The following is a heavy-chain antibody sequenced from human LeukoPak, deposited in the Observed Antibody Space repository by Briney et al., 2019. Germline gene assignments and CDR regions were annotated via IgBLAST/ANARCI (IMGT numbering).Heavy chain of an antibody. J-gene: IGHJ4*02. CDR2: IYSGGDR. Sequence: GGSLRLSCAASGITVSNDYMSWVRQAPGKGLERGSVIYSGGDRYYADSGKGRFTISRDNSKNTLDLQMNYLTDEDTAVYYCARGGGAFCGSDCYRNFDYWGQGTLVTVSS. CDR3: ARGGGAFCGSDCYRNFDY. D-gene: IGHD2-21*02. V-gene: IGHV3-66*02. CDR1: GITVSNDY.